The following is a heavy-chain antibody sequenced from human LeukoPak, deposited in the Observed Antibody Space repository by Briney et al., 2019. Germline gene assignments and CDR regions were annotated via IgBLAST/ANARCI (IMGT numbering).Heavy chain of an antibody. J-gene: IGHJ4*02. CDR3: ARGRGYSYHDY. V-gene: IGHV3-7*01. D-gene: IGHD5-18*01. CDR1: GFTFSSHW. Sequence: GGSLRLSCVASGFTFSSHWMSWVRQAPGKGLEWVANINQDGSEKYYVDSVKGRFTISRDNAKNSLFLQMNSLRAEDTAVYYCARGRGYSYHDYWGQGTLVTVSS. CDR2: INQDGSEK.